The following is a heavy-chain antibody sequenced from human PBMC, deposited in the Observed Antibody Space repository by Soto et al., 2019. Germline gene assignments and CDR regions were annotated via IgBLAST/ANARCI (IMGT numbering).Heavy chain of an antibody. J-gene: IGHJ4*02. CDR2: IYYSGST. V-gene: IGHV4-31*03. CDR3: ARGYYYGSGEYFDY. D-gene: IGHD3-10*01. CDR1: GGSISSGGYY. Sequence: QVQLQESGPGLVKPSQTLSLTCTVSGGSISSGGYYWSWIRQHPGKGLEWIGYIYYSGSTYCNPSLQSRLTISVDTSKNRFSRKLSSVTAAGTAVYYCARGYYYGSGEYFDYWGQGTLVTVSS.